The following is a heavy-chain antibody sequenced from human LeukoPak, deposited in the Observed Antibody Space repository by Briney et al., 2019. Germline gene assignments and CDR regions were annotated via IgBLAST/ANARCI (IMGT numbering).Heavy chain of an antibody. CDR3: ASIDFWSDY. V-gene: IGHV4-34*01. D-gene: IGHD3-3*01. Sequence: SETLSLTCAVYGGSLSGYYWSWIRQPPGKGLEWIGEINHSGSTSYNPSLKSRVTMSVDTSKNQFSLKLSSVTAADTAVYYCASIDFWSDYWGQGTLVTVFS. CDR1: GGSLSGYY. J-gene: IGHJ4*02. CDR2: INHSGST.